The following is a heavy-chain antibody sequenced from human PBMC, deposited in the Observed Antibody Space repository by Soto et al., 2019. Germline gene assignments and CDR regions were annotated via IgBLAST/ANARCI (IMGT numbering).Heavy chain of an antibody. CDR1: GFTFSSYG. D-gene: IGHD5-12*01. J-gene: IGHJ4*02. CDR2: ISYDGSNK. V-gene: IGHV3-30*18. Sequence: GGSLRLSCAASGFTFSSYGMHWVRQAPGKGLEWVAVISYDGSNKYYADSVKGRFTISRDNSKNTLYLQMNSLRAEDTAVYYCAKDLRPGYGTQYFDYWGQGTLVTVSS. CDR3: AKDLRPGYGTQYFDY.